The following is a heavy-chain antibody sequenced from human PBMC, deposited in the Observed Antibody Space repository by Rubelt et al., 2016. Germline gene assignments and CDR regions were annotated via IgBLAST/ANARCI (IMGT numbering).Heavy chain of an antibody. D-gene: IGHD2-2*01. CDR3: ARLNVGSCNHFDA. J-gene: IGHJ4*02. V-gene: IGHV4-59*08. Sequence: QVQLQESGPGLVKPSETLSLTCTVSGGSISSYYWSWIRQPPGKGLEWIGYIYYSGSPNYNPSLKSVVTVSRHTAQHQGFLRRSCGTAAGTAVHYRARLNVGSCNHFDAWGQGTLVTVSS. CDR2: IYYSGSP. CDR1: GGSISSYY.